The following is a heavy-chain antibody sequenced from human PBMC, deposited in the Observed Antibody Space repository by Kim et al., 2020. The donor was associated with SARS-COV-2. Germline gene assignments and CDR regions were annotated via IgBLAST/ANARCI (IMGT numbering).Heavy chain of an antibody. CDR3: ARYARGSVWGTYGFDY. D-gene: IGHD3-16*01. J-gene: IGHJ4*02. CDR2: IDYSGST. Sequence: ETLSLTCTFSGGSISSSSYYLAWTRQPPGKGPEWIGSIDYSGSTYDNPSLKSRVTMSVDTSKNQFSLKVISVTATDTGFYFCARYARGSVWGTYGFDYWGQGALVTVSS. V-gene: IGHV4-39*01. CDR1: GGSISSSSYY.